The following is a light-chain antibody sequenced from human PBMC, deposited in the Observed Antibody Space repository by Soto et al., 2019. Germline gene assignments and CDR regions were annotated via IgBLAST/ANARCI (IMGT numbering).Light chain of an antibody. CDR3: QERGSGAWT. Sequence: EIVLTQSPGTLTLSPGERATLSCRASQSVNVYFAWYQQKTGQPPRLLIYDTSKRATGVPARFSGSGSGTDVTLTISSLEPEDVAVYYCQERGSGAWTVGQGTKVEIK. J-gene: IGKJ1*01. CDR2: DTS. CDR1: QSVNVY. V-gene: IGKV3-11*01.